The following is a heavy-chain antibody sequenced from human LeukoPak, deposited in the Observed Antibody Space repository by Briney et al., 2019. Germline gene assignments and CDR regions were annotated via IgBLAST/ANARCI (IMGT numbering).Heavy chain of an antibody. J-gene: IGHJ4*02. D-gene: IGHD6-13*01. CDR3: AREVKSSAGPASRREFDC. CDR1: GDSISSYY. Sequence: SETLSLTCIVSGDSISSYYWSWIRQPPGKGLEWIGYIYYSGSTNYNPSLKSRVTISVDASKNHFSLKLSSVTAADTAVYYCAREVKSSAGPASRREFDCWGQGTLVTVSS. CDR2: IYYSGST. V-gene: IGHV4-59*01.